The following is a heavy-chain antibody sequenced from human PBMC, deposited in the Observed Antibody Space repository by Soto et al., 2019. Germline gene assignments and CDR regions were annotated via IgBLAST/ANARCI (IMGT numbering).Heavy chain of an antibody. D-gene: IGHD4-17*01. Sequence: GGSLRLSCAASGFTVNNNYMTWVRQAPGKGLEWVSLIYSGGSTYYADSVKGRFTISRDNSKNTLYLQMNSLRAEDTAVYYCARPGDYVTFGYWGQGTLVTVSS. J-gene: IGHJ4*02. CDR1: GFTVNNNY. CDR2: IYSGGST. V-gene: IGHV3-66*04. CDR3: ARPGDYVTFGY.